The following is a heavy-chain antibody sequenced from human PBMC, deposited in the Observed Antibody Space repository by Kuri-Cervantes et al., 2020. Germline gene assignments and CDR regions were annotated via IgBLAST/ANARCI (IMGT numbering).Heavy chain of an antibody. CDR3: ARHGYCGGKSCPNSDY. CDR1: GYSFTSYW. J-gene: IGHJ4*02. D-gene: IGHD2-21*01. Sequence: GESLKISCKGSGYSFTSYWIGWVRQMPGKGLEWMGIIYPNDSDTRYSPSFQGQVTFSADKSKSIVYLQLNSLRASDTAMYYCARHGYCGGKSCPNSDYWGQGTLVTVSS. CDR2: IYPNDSDT. V-gene: IGHV5-51*01.